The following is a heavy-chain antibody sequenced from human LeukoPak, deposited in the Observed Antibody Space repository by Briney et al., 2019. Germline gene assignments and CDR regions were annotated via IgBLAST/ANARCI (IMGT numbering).Heavy chain of an antibody. CDR2: IKGKPDGATI. V-gene: IGHV3-15*01. J-gene: IGHJ4*02. CDR1: GFNFTNAW. Sequence: GGSLRLSCAAAGFNFTNAWMSWVRQAPGKGLEWVGRIKGKPDGATIAYAAPVKGRFTISRDDSRSSLYLQMNSLKTEDTAVYYCTTPTDLAYCGQGALVTVSS. CDR3: TTPTDLAY.